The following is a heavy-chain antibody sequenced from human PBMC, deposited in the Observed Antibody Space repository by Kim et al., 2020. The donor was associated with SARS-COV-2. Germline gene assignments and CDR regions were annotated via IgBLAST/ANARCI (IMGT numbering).Heavy chain of an antibody. CDR3: ARDRYGRYYYYYMDV. V-gene: IGHV4-59*01. J-gene: IGHJ6*03. CDR1: GGSISSYY. D-gene: IGHD1-1*01. CDR2: IYYSGST. Sequence: SETLSLTCTVSGGSISSYYWSWIRQPPGKGLEWIGYIYYSGSTNYNPSLKSRVTISVDTSKNQFSLKLSSVTAADTAVYYCARDRYGRYYYYYMDVWGKG.